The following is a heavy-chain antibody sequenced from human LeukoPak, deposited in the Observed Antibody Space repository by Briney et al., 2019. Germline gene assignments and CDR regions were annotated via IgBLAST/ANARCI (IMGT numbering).Heavy chain of an antibody. V-gene: IGHV4-30-4*08. CDR2: IYYSGST. CDR3: ARQGIYGSGRDY. J-gene: IGHJ4*02. CDR1: GGSISSGDYY. Sequence: SQTLSLTCTVSGGSISSGDYYWSWIRQPPGKGLEWIGYIYYSGSTYYNPSLKSRVTISVDTSKNQFSLKLSSVTAADTAAYYCARQGIYGSGRDYWGQGTLVTVSS. D-gene: IGHD3-10*01.